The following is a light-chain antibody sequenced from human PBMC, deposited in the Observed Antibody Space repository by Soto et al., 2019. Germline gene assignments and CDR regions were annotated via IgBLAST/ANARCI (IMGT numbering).Light chain of an antibody. CDR3: QQRSSAIT. CDR1: QSVSSSY. V-gene: IGKV3-11*01. Sequence: EIMLTQSPGTLSLSPGERATLSCRASQSVSSSYLAWYQQKPGQAPRLLIYDASNRATGIPARFSGSGSGTDFTLTISSLEPEDFAVYYCQQRSSAITFGQGTRLEIK. J-gene: IGKJ5*01. CDR2: DAS.